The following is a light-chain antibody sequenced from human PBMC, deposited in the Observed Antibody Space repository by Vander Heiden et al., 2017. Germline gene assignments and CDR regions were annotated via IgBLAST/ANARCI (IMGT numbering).Light chain of an antibody. V-gene: IGLV3-1*01. CDR3: QAWDTSTAWKV. CDR2: QDN. Sequence: SYELTQPPSVSVSPGQTASITCSGDKLGDKYACWYQQKPGQSPLLVIYQDNKRPSGFPERFSGSNSGNTATLTISGTQAMDEADYYCQAWDTSTAWKVFGGGTKLTVL. CDR1: KLGDKY. J-gene: IGLJ2*01.